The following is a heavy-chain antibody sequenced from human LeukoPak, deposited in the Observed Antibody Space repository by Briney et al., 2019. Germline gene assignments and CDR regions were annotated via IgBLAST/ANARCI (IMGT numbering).Heavy chain of an antibody. V-gene: IGHV4-59*01. J-gene: IGHJ4*02. CDR1: GGSISSYY. CDR3: ARGIDFWSGYYYFDY. CDR2: IYYSGST. Sequence: SETLSLTCTVSGGSISSYYWSWIRQPPRKGLEWIGYIYYSGSTNYNPSLKSRVTISVDTSKNQFSLKLSSVTAADTAVYYCARGIDFWSGYYYFDYWGQGTLDTVSS. D-gene: IGHD3-3*01.